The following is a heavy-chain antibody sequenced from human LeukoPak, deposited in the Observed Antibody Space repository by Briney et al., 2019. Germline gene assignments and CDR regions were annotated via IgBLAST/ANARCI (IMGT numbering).Heavy chain of an antibody. Sequence: PGGSLRLSCAASGFRFSSYGMHWVRQAPGKGLEWVSFIRYDESRTFYGDSVKGRFIISRDDSKNTVYLHMHSLRTEDTAVYYCARPPVTTVAGTYYFDYWGQGTLVTVSS. J-gene: IGHJ4*02. D-gene: IGHD6-19*01. CDR3: ARPPVTTVAGTYYFDY. V-gene: IGHV3-30*02. CDR1: GFRFSSYG. CDR2: IRYDESRT.